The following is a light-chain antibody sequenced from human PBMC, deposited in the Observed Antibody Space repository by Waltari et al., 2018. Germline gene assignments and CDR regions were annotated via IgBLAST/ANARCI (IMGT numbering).Light chain of an antibody. CDR3: GTWDVSPGAGA. V-gene: IGLV1-51*02. CDR2: END. Sequence: QSVLTQPPSVSAAPGQRVTISSPGRPSNIGSRSVSWYQQLQGTAPKLLIYENDKRPSGISDRFSGSKSGTSATLGITGLQTGGEADYYCGTWDVSPGAGAFGGGTKLTV. J-gene: IGLJ3*02. CDR1: PSNIGSRS.